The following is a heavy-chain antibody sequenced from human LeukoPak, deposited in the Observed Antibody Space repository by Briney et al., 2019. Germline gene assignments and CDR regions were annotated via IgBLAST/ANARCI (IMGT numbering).Heavy chain of an antibody. V-gene: IGHV4-34*01. CDR1: GGSFSGYY. CDR3: ARGGRFGPRSWFDP. J-gene: IGHJ5*02. Sequence: SGTLSLTCAVYGGSFSGYYWSWVRQPPGKGLEWIGEINHSGSTNYNPSLKSRVTISVDTSKNQFSLKLSSVTAADTAVYYCARGGRFGPRSWFDPWGQGTLVTASS. CDR2: INHSGST. D-gene: IGHD3-10*01.